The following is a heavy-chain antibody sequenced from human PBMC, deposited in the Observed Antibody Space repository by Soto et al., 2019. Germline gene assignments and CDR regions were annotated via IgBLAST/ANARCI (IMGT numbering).Heavy chain of an antibody. D-gene: IGHD4-4*01. CDR2: ISSSSSTI. Sequence: EVQLVESGGGLVQPGGSLRLSCAASGFTFSSYSMNWVRQAPGKGLEWVSYISSSSSTIYYADSVKGRFTISRDNAKNSLYLKMNSLRAEDTAVYYCARDNSRSPLDYWGQGTLVTVSS. V-gene: IGHV3-48*01. J-gene: IGHJ4*02. CDR1: GFTFSSYS. CDR3: ARDNSRSPLDY.